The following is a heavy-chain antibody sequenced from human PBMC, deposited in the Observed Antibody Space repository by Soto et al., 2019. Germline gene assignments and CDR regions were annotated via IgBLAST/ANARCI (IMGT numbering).Heavy chain of an antibody. CDR2: VYHTGGT. Sequence: PSETRSLTCPVSAGSITNDYGSWIRQPPGKGLEGIGYVYHTGGTNYKPSLKSRVTISVDKSKNQFSLNLTAVTAADPPVYYCARHPIRYSDILTGKIVYPEFNWVDPWGQGILVTVSS. V-gene: IGHV4-59*08. J-gene: IGHJ5*02. CDR3: ARHPIRYSDILTGKIVYPEFNWVDP. CDR1: AGSITNDY. D-gene: IGHD3-9*01.